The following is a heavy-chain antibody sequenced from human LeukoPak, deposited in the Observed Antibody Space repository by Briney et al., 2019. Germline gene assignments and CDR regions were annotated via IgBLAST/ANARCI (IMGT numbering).Heavy chain of an antibody. CDR3: ARSDPLLLWFGELFPETFDY. Sequence: ASVKVSCKASGYTFTGYYMHWVRQAPGQGLEWMGWINPNSGGTNYAQKFQGRVTMTRDTSISTAYMELSRLRSDDTAVFHCARSDPLLLWFGELFPETFDYWGQGTLVTVSS. J-gene: IGHJ4*02. CDR2: INPNSGGT. CDR1: GYTFTGYY. V-gene: IGHV1-2*02. D-gene: IGHD3-10*01.